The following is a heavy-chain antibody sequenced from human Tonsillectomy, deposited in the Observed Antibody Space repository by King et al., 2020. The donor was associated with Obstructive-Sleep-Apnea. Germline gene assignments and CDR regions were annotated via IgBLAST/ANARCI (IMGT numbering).Heavy chain of an antibody. CDR3: AKDKQLRGDYEFYYYYYGMDV. CDR1: GFTFDDYT. J-gene: IGHJ6*02. Sequence: VQLVESGGVVVQPGGSLRLSCAASGFTFDDYTMHWVRHAPGKGLEWVSLISWDGGSTYYADSVKGRFTISRDNSKNSLYLQMNSLRTEDTALYYCAKDKQLRGDYEFYYYYYGMDVWGQGTTVTVSS. V-gene: IGHV3-43*01. D-gene: IGHD4-17*01. CDR2: ISWDGGST.